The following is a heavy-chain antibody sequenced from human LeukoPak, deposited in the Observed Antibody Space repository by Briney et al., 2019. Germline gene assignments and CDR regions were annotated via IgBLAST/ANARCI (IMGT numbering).Heavy chain of an antibody. D-gene: IGHD4-23*01. CDR2: IGRKPNNYAT. J-gene: IGHJ4*02. CDR3: AKRSDYGDNWNYFDS. CDR1: GFTFSGSA. Sequence: PGGSLKLSCAASGFTFSGSAMHWVRQASGRGLEWIARIGRKPNNYATAYPESMKGRFTISRDDSKNTAYLQLNSLKTEDTAVYYCAKRSDYGDNWNYFDSWGQGTLVTVSS. V-gene: IGHV3-73*01.